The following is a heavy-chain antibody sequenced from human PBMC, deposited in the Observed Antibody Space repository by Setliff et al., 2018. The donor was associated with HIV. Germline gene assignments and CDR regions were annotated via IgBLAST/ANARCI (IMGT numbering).Heavy chain of an antibody. CDR3: ARARDIAVAGYFDY. D-gene: IGHD6-19*01. J-gene: IGHJ4*02. V-gene: IGHV4-4*02. Sequence: PSETLSLTCAVSGVSISSSNWWSWVRQPPGKGLEWIGEIYHSGSTNYNPSLKSRVTISVDKSKNQFSLKLSSVTAADTAVYYCARARDIAVAGYFDYWGQGTLVTVSS. CDR1: GVSISSSNW. CDR2: IYHSGST.